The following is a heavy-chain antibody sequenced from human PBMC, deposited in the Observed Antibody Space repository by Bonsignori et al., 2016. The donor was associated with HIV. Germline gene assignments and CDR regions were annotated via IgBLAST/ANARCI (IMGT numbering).Heavy chain of an antibody. CDR2: IKQDGSEK. Sequence: VRQAPGKGLEWVANIKQDGSEKYYVDSVKGRFTISRDNAKNSLYLQMNSLRAEDTAVYYCARGATRVATIGRVYWGQGTLVTVSS. D-gene: IGHD5-12*01. J-gene: IGHJ4*02. CDR3: ARGATRVATIGRVY. V-gene: IGHV3-7*01.